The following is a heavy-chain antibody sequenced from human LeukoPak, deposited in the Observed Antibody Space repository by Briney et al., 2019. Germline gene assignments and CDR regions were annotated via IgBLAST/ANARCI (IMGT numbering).Heavy chain of an antibody. CDR2: IYYSGST. Sequence: SETLSLTCTVSGGSISSYYWSWIRQPPGKGLEWIGYIYYSGSTNYNPSLKSRVTISVDTSKNQLSLRLSSVTAADTAVYYCARWSSSWYSFDYWGQGTLVTVSS. CDR3: ARWSSSWYSFDY. J-gene: IGHJ4*02. CDR1: GGSISSYY. V-gene: IGHV4-59*01. D-gene: IGHD6-13*01.